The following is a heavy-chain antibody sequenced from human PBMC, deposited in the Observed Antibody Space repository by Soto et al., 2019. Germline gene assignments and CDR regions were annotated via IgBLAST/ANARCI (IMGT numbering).Heavy chain of an antibody. V-gene: IGHV1-69*01. Sequence: QGLEWMGGIIPIFGTANYAQKFQGRVTITADESTSTAYMELSSLRSEDTAVYYCARVQWYCSGGSCYSAYYYGMDVWGQGTTVTVSS. J-gene: IGHJ6*02. CDR2: IIPIFGTA. CDR3: ARVQWYCSGGSCYSAYYYGMDV. D-gene: IGHD2-15*01.